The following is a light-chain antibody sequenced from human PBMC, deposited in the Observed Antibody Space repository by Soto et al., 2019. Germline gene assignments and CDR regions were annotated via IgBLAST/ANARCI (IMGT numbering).Light chain of an antibody. CDR1: QSVSRT. V-gene: IGKV3-15*01. J-gene: IGKJ2*01. CDR2: AAS. CDR3: QQYNNWPYT. Sequence: EIVMTQSPATLSVSPGERATLSCRASQSVSRTLAWYQQKPGQAPLLLIYAASTRATGIPARFSGSGSGTEFTLTISSLQSEDFAVYYCQQYNNWPYTFGQGTKLEIK.